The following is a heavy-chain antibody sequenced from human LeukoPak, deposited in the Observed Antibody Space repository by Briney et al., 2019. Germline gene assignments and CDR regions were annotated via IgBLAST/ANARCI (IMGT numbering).Heavy chain of an antibody. CDR2: INPNSGGT. CDR3: ARDLMPTRYCSGGSCSRRNDAFDI. CDR1: GYTFTGYY. D-gene: IGHD2-15*01. J-gene: IGHJ3*02. V-gene: IGHV1-2*04. Sequence: ASVKVSCKASGYTFTGYYMHWVRQAPGQGLEWMGWINPNSGGTNYAQKFQGWVTMTRDTSISTAYMELSRLRSDDTAVYYCARDLMPTRYCSGGSCSRRNDAFDIWGQGTMVTVSS.